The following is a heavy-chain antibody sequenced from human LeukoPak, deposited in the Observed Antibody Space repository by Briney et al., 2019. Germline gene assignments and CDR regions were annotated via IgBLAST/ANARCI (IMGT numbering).Heavy chain of an antibody. D-gene: IGHD3-3*01. CDR2: IWYDGSNK. CDR3: ARDPGNYDFWSGYYNHGMDV. J-gene: IGHJ6*02. CDR1: GFTFSSYG. Sequence: PGGSLRLSCAASGFTFSSYGMHWVRQAPGKGLEWVAVIWYDGSNKYYADSVKGRFTISRDNSKNTLYLQVNSLRAEDTAVYYCARDPGNYDFWSGYYNHGMDVWGQGTTVTVSS. V-gene: IGHV3-33*01.